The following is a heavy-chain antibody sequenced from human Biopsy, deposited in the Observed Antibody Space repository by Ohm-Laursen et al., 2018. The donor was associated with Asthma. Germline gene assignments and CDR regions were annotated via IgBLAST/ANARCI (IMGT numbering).Heavy chain of an antibody. CDR1: GDAMSTSGSY. J-gene: IGHJ2*01. Sequence: TLSLTCVVSGDAMSTSGSYWGWIRQSPGKGLEWIGSIYYSGRTYYNPSLECRVTISADTSKNPFSLKVPPLTAADTAVYYCARAVSSSSYWYFDLWGRGDLVTVSS. CDR3: ARAVSSSSYWYFDL. D-gene: IGHD6-6*01. V-gene: IGHV4-39*02. CDR2: IYYSGRT.